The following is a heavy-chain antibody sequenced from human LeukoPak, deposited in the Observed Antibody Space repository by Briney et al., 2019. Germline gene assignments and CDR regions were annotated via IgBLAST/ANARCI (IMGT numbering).Heavy chain of an antibody. CDR2: ISYDGSNK. CDR3: ARERPSFLYDSSGYYPDAFDI. J-gene: IGHJ3*02. D-gene: IGHD3-22*01. V-gene: IGHV3-30-3*01. Sequence: GRPLRLSCAASGFTFSSYAMHWVRQAPGKGLEWVAVISYDGSNKYYADSVKGRFTISRDNSKNTLYLQMNSLRAEDTAVYYCARERPSFLYDSSGYYPDAFDIWGQGTMVTVSS. CDR1: GFTFSSYA.